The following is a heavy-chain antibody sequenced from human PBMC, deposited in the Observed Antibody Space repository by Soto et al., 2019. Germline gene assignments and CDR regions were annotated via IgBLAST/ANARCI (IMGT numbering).Heavy chain of an antibody. D-gene: IGHD4-4*01. CDR1: GYTLTELS. V-gene: IGHV1-24*01. J-gene: IGHJ6*02. CDR2: FDPEDGET. CDR3: ATSRHSNYYYYYGMDV. Sequence: VASVKVSCKVSGYTLTELSMHWVRQAPGKGLEWMGGFDPEDGETIYAQKFQGRVTMTEDTSTDTAYMELSSLRSEDTAVYYCATSRHSNYYYYYGMDVWGQGTTVTVSS.